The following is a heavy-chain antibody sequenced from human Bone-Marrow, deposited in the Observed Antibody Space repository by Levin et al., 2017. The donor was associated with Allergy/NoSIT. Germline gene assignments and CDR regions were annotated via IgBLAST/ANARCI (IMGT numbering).Heavy chain of an antibody. D-gene: IGHD6-19*01. CDR1: GGSISDYY. J-gene: IGHJ5*02. CDR3: ARDRKVAGTHWFDP. CDR2: FYTSGST. Sequence: PSETLSLTCTVSGGSISDYYWSWIRQPAGKGLEWIGRFYTSGSTNYNPSLKSRVTMSVDTSLNYFSLKLSSVTAADTAIYYCARDRKVAGTHWFDPWGQGTLVTVSS. V-gene: IGHV4-4*07.